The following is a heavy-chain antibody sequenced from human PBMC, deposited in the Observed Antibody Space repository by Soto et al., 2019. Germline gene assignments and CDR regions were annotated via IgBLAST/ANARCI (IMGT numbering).Heavy chain of an antibody. V-gene: IGHV1-18*01. D-gene: IGHD3-3*01. J-gene: IGHJ5*02. CDR3: ARDGARFLEWPLSWFHP. CDR2: ISAYNGNT. CDR1: GYTFTTYG. Sequence: QVPLVQSGTEVKKPGASVRVSCKASGYTFTTYGFNCVRQAPGQGLEWMGWISAYNGNTNYAQKFQGRVTMTTETSTTTAYMELRSLRSDDTAVYYCARDGARFLEWPLSWFHPWGQGTLVTVSS.